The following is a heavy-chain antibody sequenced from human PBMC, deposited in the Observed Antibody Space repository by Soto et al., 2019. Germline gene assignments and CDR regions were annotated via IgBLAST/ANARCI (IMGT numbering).Heavy chain of an antibody. CDR1: GFTFSNYW. CDR3: VRGSVYNWRGEF. D-gene: IGHD1-20*01. Sequence: ELQLVVSGGDLIQPGGSLRLSCAASGFTFSNYWMHWVRQAPGKGLVWVSRINGDGSTTSYADSVKGRFTISRDNAKNTLSLQMNSLRADVTAVYYCVRGSVYNWRGEFWGHGTLVTVSS. CDR2: INGDGSTT. J-gene: IGHJ4*01. V-gene: IGHV3-74*02.